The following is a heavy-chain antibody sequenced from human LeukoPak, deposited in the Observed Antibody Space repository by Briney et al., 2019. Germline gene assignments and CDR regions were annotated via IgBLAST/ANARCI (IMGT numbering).Heavy chain of an antibody. J-gene: IGHJ4*02. D-gene: IGHD5-18*01. CDR3: AKDLIRGVDTAMVSSLFDY. CDR1: GFTFSSYS. CDR2: ISSSSSYI. Sequence: GGSLRLSCAASGFTFSSYSMNWVRQAPGKGLEWVSSISSSSSYIYYADSVKGRFTISRDNAKNSLYLQMNSLRAEDTAVYYCAKDLIRGVDTAMVSSLFDYWGQGTLVTVSS. V-gene: IGHV3-21*04.